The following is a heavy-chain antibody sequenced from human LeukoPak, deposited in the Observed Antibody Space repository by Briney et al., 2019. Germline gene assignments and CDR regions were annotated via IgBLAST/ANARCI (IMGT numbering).Heavy chain of an antibody. CDR2: INHSGST. CDR3: ARGRRGSSGLNY. J-gene: IGHJ4*02. D-gene: IGHD6-19*01. CDR1: GGSFSGYY. V-gene: IGHV4-34*01. Sequence: SETLSLTCAVYGGSFSGYYWSWIRQPPGKGLEWIGEINHSGSTNYNPSLKSRVTISVDTSKNQFSLKLSSVTAADTAVYYCARGRRGSSGLNYWGQGTLATVSS.